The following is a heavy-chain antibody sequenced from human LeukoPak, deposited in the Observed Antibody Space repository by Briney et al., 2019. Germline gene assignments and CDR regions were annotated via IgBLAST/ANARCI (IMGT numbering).Heavy chain of an antibody. CDR2: IIPIFGTA. J-gene: IGHJ3*02. CDR1: GGTFSSYA. V-gene: IGHV1-69*13. Sequence: SVKVSCKASGGTFSSYAISWVRQAPGQGLEWMGGIIPIFGTANYAQKFQGRVTITADESTSTAYMELSSLRSEDTAVYYCARAYCSGGSCYSRLPVAFDIWGQGTMVTVSS. CDR3: ARAYCSGGSCYSRLPVAFDI. D-gene: IGHD2-15*01.